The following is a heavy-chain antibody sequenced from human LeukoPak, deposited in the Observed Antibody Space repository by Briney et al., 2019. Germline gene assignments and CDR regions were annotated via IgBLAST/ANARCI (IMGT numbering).Heavy chain of an antibody. J-gene: IGHJ4*02. V-gene: IGHV4-59*08. CDR1: GGSISGYY. CDR3: ARTYVWGSYRERDFDY. D-gene: IGHD3-16*02. Sequence: PSETLSLTCTVSGGSISGYYWSWIRQPPGKGLEWIGYIYNSGSTNYNPSLKSRVTISVDMSKNQFSLKLSSVTAADTAVYYCARTYVWGSYRERDFDYWGQGTLVTVSS. CDR2: IYNSGST.